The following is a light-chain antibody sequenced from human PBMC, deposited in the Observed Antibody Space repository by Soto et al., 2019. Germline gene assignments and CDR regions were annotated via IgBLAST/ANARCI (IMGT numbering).Light chain of an antibody. CDR2: EVT. CDR1: SSDVGSYNL. V-gene: IGLV2-23*02. CDR3: CSYAGSSTYV. Sequence: QSVLTQPASVSGSPGQSITISCTGTSSDVGSYNLVSWYQQHPGKAPKFMIFEVTQRPSGVSNRFSGSESGNTASLTISGLQAEDEADYYCCSYAGSSTYVFGTGTKLTVL. J-gene: IGLJ1*01.